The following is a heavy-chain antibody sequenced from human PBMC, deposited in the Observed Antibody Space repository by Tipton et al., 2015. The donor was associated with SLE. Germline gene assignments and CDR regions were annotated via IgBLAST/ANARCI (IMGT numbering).Heavy chain of an antibody. D-gene: IGHD7-27*01. V-gene: IGHV1-8*02. CDR3: ARFPRMNWEVNHLYSDL. CDR2: MNPTTGNT. Sequence: QLVQSGAEVKRPGASVEVSCKTSAHTFSNYNIHWVRQAAGQGLEWMGLMNPTTGNTDYGQKFKGRVTMTRITSISTAFMQLSSLRSDDTAVYYCARFPRMNWEVNHLYSDLWGRGTLITVSS. CDR1: AHTFSNYN. J-gene: IGHJ2*01.